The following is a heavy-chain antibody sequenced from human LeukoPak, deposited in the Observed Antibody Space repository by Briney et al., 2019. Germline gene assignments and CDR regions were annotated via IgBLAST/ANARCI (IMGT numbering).Heavy chain of an antibody. D-gene: IGHD6-6*01. Sequence: ASVKVSCKASGGTFSSYAISWVRQAPGQGLEWMGGIIPIFGTANYAQKFQGRVTITADESTSTAYMELSSLRSEDAAVYYCAMDSSSSGCLDCWGQGTLVTVSS. V-gene: IGHV1-69*13. J-gene: IGHJ4*02. CDR3: AMDSSSSGCLDC. CDR1: GGTFSSYA. CDR2: IIPIFGTA.